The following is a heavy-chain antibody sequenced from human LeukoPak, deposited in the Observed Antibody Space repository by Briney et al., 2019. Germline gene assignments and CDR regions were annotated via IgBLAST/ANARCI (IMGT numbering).Heavy chain of an antibody. CDR1: GFTVSSNY. J-gene: IGHJ6*03. CDR2: IYSGGST. D-gene: IGHD5-12*01. V-gene: IGHV3-66*01. Sequence: PGGSLRLSCAASGFTVSSNYMSWVRQAPGKGLEWVSVIYSGGSTYYADSVKGRFTISRDNSKNTLYLQMNSLRAADTAVYYCARDQEDIVATIDNYYYYMDVWGKGTTVTISS. CDR3: ARDQEDIVATIDNYYYYMDV.